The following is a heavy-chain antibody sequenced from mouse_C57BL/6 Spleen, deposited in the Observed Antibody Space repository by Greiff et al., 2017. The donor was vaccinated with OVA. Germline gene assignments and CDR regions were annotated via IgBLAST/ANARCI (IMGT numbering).Heavy chain of an antibody. CDR2: IDPSDSYT. D-gene: IGHD1-1*02. CDR3: APGTGALDY. V-gene: IGHV1-50*01. Sequence: QVQLQQPGAELVKPGASVKLSCKASGYTFTSYWMQWVKQRPGQGLEWIGEIDPSDSYTNYNQKFKGKATLTVDTSSSTAYMQLSSLTSEDSAVYYCAPGTGALDYWGQGTTLTVSS. CDR1: GYTFTSYW. J-gene: IGHJ2*01.